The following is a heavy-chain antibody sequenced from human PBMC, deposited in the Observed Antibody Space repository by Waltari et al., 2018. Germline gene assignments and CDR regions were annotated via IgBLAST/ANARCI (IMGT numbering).Heavy chain of an antibody. D-gene: IGHD6-19*01. CDR1: AYSFTSYW. V-gene: IGHV5-51*01. Sequence: EVQLVQSGAEVKKRGASLKLSCKGSAYSFTSYWIGWLRQMPGKGLEWMGIIYPGDSDTRYSPSFQGQVTISADKSISTAYLQWSSLKASDTAMYYCARQAVAEGSYDYWGQGTLVTVSS. J-gene: IGHJ4*02. CDR2: IYPGDSDT. CDR3: ARQAVAEGSYDY.